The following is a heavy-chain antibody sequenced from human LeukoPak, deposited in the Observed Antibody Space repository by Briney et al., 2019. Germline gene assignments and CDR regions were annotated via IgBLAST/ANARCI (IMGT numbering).Heavy chain of an antibody. CDR2: IKSKTDGGTT. V-gene: IGHV3-15*01. CDR1: GFTFNNAW. CDR3: TTDDNSGLSDY. Sequence: GGSLRLSCAASGFTFNNAWMSWVRQAPGKGLEWVGRIKSKTDGGTTDYAAPVKGRFTISRDDSKNTLYLRLDSLKTEDTAVYYCTTDDNSGLSDYWGQGTLVTVSS. J-gene: IGHJ4*02. D-gene: IGHD3-22*01.